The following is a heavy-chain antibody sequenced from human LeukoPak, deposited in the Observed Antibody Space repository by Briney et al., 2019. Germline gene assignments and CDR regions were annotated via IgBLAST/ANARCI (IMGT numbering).Heavy chain of an antibody. CDR1: GDSISSDYY. CDR3: ARGGITIFYTLFY. V-gene: IGHV4-38-2*02. Sequence: SETLSLTCLVSGDSISSDYYWGWIRQSPGKGLEWIGSIHHSGNTYYNPSLKRRVTLSVDTSKNQFSLRLNSGTAADAAVYYCARGGITIFYTLFYWGQGTLVTVSS. J-gene: IGHJ4*02. CDR2: IHHSGNT. D-gene: IGHD3-9*01.